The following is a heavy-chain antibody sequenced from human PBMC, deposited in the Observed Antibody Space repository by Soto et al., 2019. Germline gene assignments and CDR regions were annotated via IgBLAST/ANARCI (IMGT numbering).Heavy chain of an antibody. V-gene: IGHV1-3*01. Sequence: QVQLVQSGAEVKKPGASVKVSCKASGYTFTSYAMHWVRQAPGQRLEWMGWINAGNGNTKYSQKFQGRVTITRVTSASTAYMELSSLRSEDTAVYYCARDRAATFWFDPWGQGTLVTVSS. D-gene: IGHD2-15*01. CDR2: INAGNGNT. J-gene: IGHJ5*02. CDR1: GYTFTSYA. CDR3: ARDRAATFWFDP.